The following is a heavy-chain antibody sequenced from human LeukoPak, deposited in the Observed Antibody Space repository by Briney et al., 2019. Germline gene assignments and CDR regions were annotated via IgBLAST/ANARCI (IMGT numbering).Heavy chain of an antibody. Sequence: HPGRSLRLSCAASGFTLSNFGMHWVRQAPGKGLEWVAVISYDGSNKHYADSVQGRFSISRDNYKNTLYLQMNSLRVEDTAVYYCAKGWNTVDYWGQGTLVTVSS. CDR1: GFTLSNFG. V-gene: IGHV3-30*18. CDR3: AKGWNTVDY. J-gene: IGHJ4*02. CDR2: ISYDGSNK. D-gene: IGHD4-17*01.